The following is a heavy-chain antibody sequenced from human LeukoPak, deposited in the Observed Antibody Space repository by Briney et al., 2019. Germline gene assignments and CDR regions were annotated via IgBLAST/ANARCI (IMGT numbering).Heavy chain of an antibody. V-gene: IGHV4-30-4*01. CDR3: ARVPD. Sequence: SQTLSLTCSVSGGSISRSDYYWSWIRQPPGKGLEWIGNIYYSGSTYYNSSLKSRVTISVDKSKNQFSLKLSSVTAADTAVYYCARVPDWGQGTLVTVSS. CDR1: GGSISRSDYY. D-gene: IGHD1-14*01. J-gene: IGHJ4*02. CDR2: IYYSGST.